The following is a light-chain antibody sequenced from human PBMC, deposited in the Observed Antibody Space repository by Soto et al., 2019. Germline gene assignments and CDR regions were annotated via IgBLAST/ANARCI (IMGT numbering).Light chain of an antibody. CDR3: QQYNSYRWT. Sequence: EIVMTQSPATLSVSPGERATLSCRASQSVSGNLAWYQQKPGQAPRLLIYGASSLESGVPSRFSGSGSGTEFTLTISSLQPDDFATYYCQQYNSYRWTFGQGTKVDIK. CDR1: QSVSGN. CDR2: GAS. J-gene: IGKJ1*01. V-gene: IGKV3-15*01.